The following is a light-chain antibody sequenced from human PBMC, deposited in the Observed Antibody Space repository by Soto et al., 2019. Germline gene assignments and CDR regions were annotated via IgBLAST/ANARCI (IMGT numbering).Light chain of an antibody. CDR2: DAS. V-gene: IGKV3-11*01. Sequence: EIVLTQSPATLSLSPGERATLSCRASQSISSYLVWYQQKPGQAPRLLIYDASNRATGIPARFSCSGSGPDFTLIISSLEPEDFAVYYCQQRSNWPRTFGQGTKLEIK. J-gene: IGKJ2*01. CDR1: QSISSY. CDR3: QQRSNWPRT.